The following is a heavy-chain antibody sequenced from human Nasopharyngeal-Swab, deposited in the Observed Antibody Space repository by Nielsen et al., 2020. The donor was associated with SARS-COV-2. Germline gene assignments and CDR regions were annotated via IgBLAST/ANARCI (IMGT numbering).Heavy chain of an antibody. V-gene: IGHV1-8*01. J-gene: IGHJ6*03. D-gene: IGHD5-12*01. CDR3: ARGFIVATIFHYYYYMDV. CDR2: MNPNSGST. CDR1: GYTFTSYD. Sequence: ASVKVSCEASGYTFTSYDINWVRQATGQGLEWMGWMNPNSGSTGYAQKFQGRVTMTRNTSISTAYMELSSLRSEDTAVYYCARGFIVATIFHYYYYMDVWGKGTTVTVSS.